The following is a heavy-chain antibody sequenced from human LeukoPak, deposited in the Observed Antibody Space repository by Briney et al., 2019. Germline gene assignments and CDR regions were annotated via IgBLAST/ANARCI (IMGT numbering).Heavy chain of an antibody. V-gene: IGHV4-61*02. CDR3: ARGGTNGVRFDY. J-gene: IGHJ4*02. CDR2: ISSSGST. Sequence: PSQTLSLTCTVSGDSISSGDYYWSWIRQPAGKGLEWIGRISSSGSTNYNPSLKSRVTISVDTSKNQFSLKLSSVTAADTAVYYCARGGTNGVRFDYWGQGTLVTVSS. CDR1: GDSISSGDYY. D-gene: IGHD2-8*01.